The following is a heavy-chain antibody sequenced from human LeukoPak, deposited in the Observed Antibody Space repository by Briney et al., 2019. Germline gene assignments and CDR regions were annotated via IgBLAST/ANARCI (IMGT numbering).Heavy chain of an antibody. V-gene: IGHV3-53*01. CDR3: ARGQYYDSSGFDC. J-gene: IGHJ4*02. CDR1: GFRVSSNY. CDR2: LYSSGNT. D-gene: IGHD3-22*01. Sequence: PGGSLRLSCAASGFRVSSNYMSWVRQAPGKGLEWVSVLYSSGNTYYTDSLKGRFTISRDDSKNTVYLQMNSLRVEDTAVYYCARGQYYDSSGFDCWGQGTLVTASS.